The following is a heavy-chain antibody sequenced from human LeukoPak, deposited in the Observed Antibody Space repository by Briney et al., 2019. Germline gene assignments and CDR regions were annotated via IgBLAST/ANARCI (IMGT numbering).Heavy chain of an antibody. CDR1: GFSFSDYY. V-gene: IGHV3-11*01. J-gene: IGHJ4*02. Sequence: PGGSLRLSCAASGFSFSDYYMNWVRLAPGKGLEWIAYISNSGSTIYYADSVKGRFTISRDNSKNTLFLQMNSLRAEDTAVYYCARRGESTSYGDYRFDYWGQGTLVTVSS. CDR2: ISNSGSTI. CDR3: ARRGESTSYGDYRFDY. D-gene: IGHD4-17*01.